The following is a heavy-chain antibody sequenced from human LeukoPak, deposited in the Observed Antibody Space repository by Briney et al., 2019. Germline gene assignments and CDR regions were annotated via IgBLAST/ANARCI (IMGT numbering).Heavy chain of an antibody. CDR3: ARHVVDYVWGSYRYNWFDP. J-gene: IGHJ5*02. D-gene: IGHD3-16*02. Sequence: PSGTLSLTCTVSGGSISSYYWSWIRQPPGKGLEWIGYIYYSGSTNYNPSLKSRVTISVDTSKNQFSLKLSSVTAADTAVYYCARHVVDYVWGSYRYNWFDPWGQGTLVTVSS. V-gene: IGHV4-59*08. CDR1: GGSISSYY. CDR2: IYYSGST.